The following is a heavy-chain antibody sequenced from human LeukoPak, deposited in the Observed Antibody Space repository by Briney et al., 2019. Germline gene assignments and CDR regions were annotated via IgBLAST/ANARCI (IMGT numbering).Heavy chain of an antibody. CDR3: ANMPDYGDYMTSDAFDI. Sequence: GGSLRLSCAASGFTFSSYGMHWVRQAPGKGLEWVAFIRYDGSNKYYADSVKGRFTISRDNSKNTLYLQMNSLRAEDTAVYYCANMPDYGDYMTSDAFDIWGQGTMVTVSS. D-gene: IGHD4-17*01. V-gene: IGHV3-30*02. CDR1: GFTFSSYG. J-gene: IGHJ3*02. CDR2: IRYDGSNK.